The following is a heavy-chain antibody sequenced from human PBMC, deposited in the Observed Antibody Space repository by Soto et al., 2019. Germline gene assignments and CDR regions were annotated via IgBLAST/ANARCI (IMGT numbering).Heavy chain of an antibody. V-gene: IGHV3-11*01. CDR1: GFTFSDYY. CDR2: ISSSGSTI. Sequence: SVGSLRLSCAASGFTFSDYYMSWIRQAPGKGLEWVSYISSSGSTIYYADSVKGRFTISRDNAKNSLYLQMNSLRAEDTAVYYCARGGTMVRGVIPFDYWGQGTLVTVSS. D-gene: IGHD3-10*01. J-gene: IGHJ4*02. CDR3: ARGGTMVRGVIPFDY.